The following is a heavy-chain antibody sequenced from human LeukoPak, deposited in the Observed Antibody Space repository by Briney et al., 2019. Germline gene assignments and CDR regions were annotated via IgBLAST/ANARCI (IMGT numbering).Heavy chain of an antibody. D-gene: IGHD2-2*01. CDR3: ARLIVPAALMDV. CDR2: IYTSGST. CDR1: GVSISSYY. Sequence: SETLSLTCTVSGVSISSYYWSWIRQPPGKGLEWIGYIYTSGSTNYNPSLTSRVTISVDTSKNQFSLKLSSVTAADTAVYYCARLIVPAALMDVWGKGTTVTVSS. V-gene: IGHV4-4*09. J-gene: IGHJ6*03.